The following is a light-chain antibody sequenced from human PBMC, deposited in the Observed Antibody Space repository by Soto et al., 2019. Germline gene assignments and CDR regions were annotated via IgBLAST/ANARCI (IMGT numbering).Light chain of an antibody. J-gene: IGLJ1*01. Sequence: QSVLTQPASVSGSPGQPITISCTGTSTDVTGRNYVSWYQQHPGKAPKVIIYEVTNRPSGISNRFSGSKSGNTASLTISGLQAEDEADYHCCSYTSGTSVFGTGTKVTVL. CDR1: STDVTGRNY. CDR3: CSYTSGTSV. CDR2: EVT. V-gene: IGLV2-14*01.